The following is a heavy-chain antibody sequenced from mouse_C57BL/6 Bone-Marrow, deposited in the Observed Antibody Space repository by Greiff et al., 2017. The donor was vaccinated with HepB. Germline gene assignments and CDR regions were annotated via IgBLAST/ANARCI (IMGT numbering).Heavy chain of an antibody. Sequence: VKVVESGPGLVAPSQSLSITCTVSGFSLTSYGVDWVRQPPGKGLEWLGVIWGGGSTNYNSALMSRLSISKDNSKSQVFLKMNSLQTDDTAMYYCAKRRYGSNQGAMDYWGQGTSVTVSS. V-gene: IGHV2-9*01. CDR2: IWGGGST. CDR1: GFSLTSYG. D-gene: IGHD1-1*01. J-gene: IGHJ4*01. CDR3: AKRRYGSNQGAMDY.